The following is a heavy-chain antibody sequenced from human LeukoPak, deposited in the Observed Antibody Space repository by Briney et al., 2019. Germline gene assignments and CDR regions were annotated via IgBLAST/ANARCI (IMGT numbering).Heavy chain of an antibody. CDR1: GGSISSYY. D-gene: IGHD6-13*01. J-gene: IGHJ6*03. CDR2: IYTSGST. Sequence: PSETLSLTCTVSGGSISSYYWSWIRQPAGKGLEWIGRIYTSGSTNYNPSLKSRVTISVDTSKNQFSLKLSSVTAADTAVYYCARGAYSSSWYPSGYYYYYMDVWGKGTTVTVSS. CDR3: ARGAYSSSWYPSGYYYYYMDV. V-gene: IGHV4-4*07.